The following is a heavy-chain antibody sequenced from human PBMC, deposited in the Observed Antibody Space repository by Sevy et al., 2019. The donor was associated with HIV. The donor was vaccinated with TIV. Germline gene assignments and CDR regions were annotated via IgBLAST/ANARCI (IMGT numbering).Heavy chain of an antibody. D-gene: IGHD3-9*01. CDR1: GFTFSSYA. CDR3: ARESDILTGYPRSFDY. CDR2: ISYDGSDK. V-gene: IGHV3-30*04. J-gene: IGHJ4*02. Sequence: GGSLRLSCAASGFTFSSYAIHWVRQTPGKGLEWVAVISYDGSDKYYADSVKGRFTISRDNSENTLYLQMNSLRAEDTAVYYCARESDILTGYPRSFDYWGQGTLVTVSP.